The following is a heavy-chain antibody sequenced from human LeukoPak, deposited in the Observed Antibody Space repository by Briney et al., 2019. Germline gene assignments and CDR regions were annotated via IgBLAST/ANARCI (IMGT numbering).Heavy chain of an antibody. CDR3: ASDFGSGSFFAY. D-gene: IGHD3-10*01. V-gene: IGHV3-21*04. CDR2: ISNSGNFI. CDR1: GFTFSGDN. Sequence: GGSLRLSCAASGFTFSGDNMNWVRQAPGKGLEWVSFISNSGNFIKYADSVKGRFTISRDNAENSLYLQTNSLRAEDTAVYYCASDFGSGSFFAYWGQGTLVTVSS. J-gene: IGHJ4*02.